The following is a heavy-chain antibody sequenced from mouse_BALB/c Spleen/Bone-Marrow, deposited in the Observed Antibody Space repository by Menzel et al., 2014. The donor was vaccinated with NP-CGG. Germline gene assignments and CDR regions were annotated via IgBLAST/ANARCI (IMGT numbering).Heavy chain of an antibody. CDR3: ARDKGRVFFDY. CDR2: IRNKANGYTT. CDR1: GFTFTDYY. Sequence: VQLKESGGGLVQPGGSLRLSCATSGFTFTDYYINWVRQPPGKALEWLGFIRNKANGYTTEYSASVKGRFTISRDNSQNILYLQMNTLRAEDSATYYCARDKGRVFFDYWGQGTTLTVSS. V-gene: IGHV7-3*02. J-gene: IGHJ2*01.